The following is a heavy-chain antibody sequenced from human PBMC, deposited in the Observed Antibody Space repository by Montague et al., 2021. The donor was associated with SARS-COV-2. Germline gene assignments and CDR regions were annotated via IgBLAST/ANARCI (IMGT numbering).Heavy chain of an antibody. Sequence: SETLSLTCTVSGGSISTYYWNWVRQSPGKGLEWLGYLYYSLNTNYNPSXRGRLTISVDTSENQVSLNLRSVTAADTAVYYCTRDSFEAPLFFDYWGQGILVTVSS. CDR3: TRDSFEAPLFFDY. V-gene: IGHV4-59*01. D-gene: IGHD3-16*01. CDR1: GGSISTYY. J-gene: IGHJ4*02. CDR2: LYYSLNT.